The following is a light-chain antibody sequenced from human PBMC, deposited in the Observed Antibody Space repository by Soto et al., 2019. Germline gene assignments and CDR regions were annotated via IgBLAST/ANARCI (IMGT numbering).Light chain of an antibody. V-gene: IGLV2-11*01. CDR2: DVN. CDR3: CSYAGIYTLV. CDR1: SSDVGGYNY. Sequence: QSALTQPRSVSGSPGQSVTISCTGTSSDVGGYNYVSWYQQHPGKAPKLMIYDVNKRPSGVPDRFSGSKSGNTASLTISGLQAEDDGDYYCCSYAGIYTLVFGGGTKLTVL. J-gene: IGLJ2*01.